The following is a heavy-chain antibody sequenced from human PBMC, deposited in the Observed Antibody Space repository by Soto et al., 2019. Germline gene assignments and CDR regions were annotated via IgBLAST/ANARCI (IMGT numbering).Heavy chain of an antibody. D-gene: IGHD3-22*01. CDR3: AREQGLTGGYYYDSSGYYGYYYYGMDV. Sequence: QVQLVQSGAEVKKPGSSVKVSCKASGGTFSSYAISWVRQAPGQGLEWMGGIIPIFGTANYAQKFQGRVTITADEYTSTAYMELSSLRSEDTVVYYCAREQGLTGGYYYDSSGYYGYYYYGMDVWGQGTTVTVSS. CDR1: GGTFSSYA. CDR2: IIPIFGTA. V-gene: IGHV1-69*01. J-gene: IGHJ6*02.